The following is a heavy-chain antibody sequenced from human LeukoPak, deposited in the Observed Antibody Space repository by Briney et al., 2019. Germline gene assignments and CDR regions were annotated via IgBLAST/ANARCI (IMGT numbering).Heavy chain of an antibody. J-gene: IGHJ4*02. Sequence: PGGSLRLSCAASGFTFSSYGMHWVRQAPGKGLEWVAVISYDGSNKYHADSVKGRFTISRDNSKDTLYLQMNSLRAEDTAVYYCAKSSGSYPYYFDYWGQGALVTVSS. CDR1: GFTFSSYG. CDR2: ISYDGSNK. CDR3: AKSSGSYPYYFDY. D-gene: IGHD1-26*01. V-gene: IGHV3-30*18.